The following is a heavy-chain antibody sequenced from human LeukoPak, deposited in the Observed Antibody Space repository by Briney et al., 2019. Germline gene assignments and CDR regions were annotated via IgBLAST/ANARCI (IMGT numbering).Heavy chain of an antibody. CDR3: ARARETEAVDY. Sequence: SETLSLTCAVYGGSFSGYYWTWIRQSPGKGLQWIGEINNSGGTNCDPSLKSRVTLSVDTSKNQFSLKLTSVTAADTAVYYCARARETEAVDYWSQGTLVTVSS. J-gene: IGHJ4*02. CDR2: INNSGGT. V-gene: IGHV4-34*01. CDR1: GGSFSGYY.